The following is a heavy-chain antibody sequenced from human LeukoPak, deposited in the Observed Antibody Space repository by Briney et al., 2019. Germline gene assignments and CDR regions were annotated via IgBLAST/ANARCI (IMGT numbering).Heavy chain of an antibody. D-gene: IGHD4-23*01. V-gene: IGHV1-18*01. Sequence: GASVKVSFKASGYTFTSYGISWVRQAPGQGLEWMGGISAYNGNTNYAQKLQGRVTMTTDTSTSTAYMAVWSLRSDETAVYYCASGGDWFDPWGQGTLVTVSS. CDR3: ASGGDWFDP. CDR2: ISAYNGNT. CDR1: GYTFTSYG. J-gene: IGHJ5*02.